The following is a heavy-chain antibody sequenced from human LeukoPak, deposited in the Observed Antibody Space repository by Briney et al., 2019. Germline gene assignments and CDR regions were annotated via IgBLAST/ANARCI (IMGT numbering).Heavy chain of an antibody. Sequence: ASVKVSCKASGYTFTSYGSSWVRQAPGQGLEWMGWISTYNGNTNYAQKLQGRVSMTTDTSTSTAYIELSRLRSDDTGVYSCARSPLAVAGSVFDYWGQGTLVTVS. CDR1: GYTFTSYG. V-gene: IGHV1-18*01. J-gene: IGHJ4*02. D-gene: IGHD6-19*01. CDR2: ISTYNGNT. CDR3: ARSPLAVAGSVFDY.